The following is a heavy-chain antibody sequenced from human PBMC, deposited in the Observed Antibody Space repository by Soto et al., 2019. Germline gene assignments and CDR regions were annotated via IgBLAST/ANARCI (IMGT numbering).Heavy chain of an antibody. CDR1: GFTLSDHY. D-gene: IGHD1-26*01. CDR2: TKNKANRYTT. V-gene: IGHV3-72*01. J-gene: IGHJ4*02. Sequence: GGSLRLSCAASGFTLSDHYMDWVRQAPGKGLEWVGRTKNKANRYTTEYAASVKGRFTISRDDSENSVYLQMNSLKTEDTAVYYWVRWDSGSPDYWGQGTLVTVSS. CDR3: VRWDSGSPDY.